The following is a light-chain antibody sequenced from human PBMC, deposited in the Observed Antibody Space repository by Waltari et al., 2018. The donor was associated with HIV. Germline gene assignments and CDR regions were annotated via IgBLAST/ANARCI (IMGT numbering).Light chain of an antibody. CDR2: DVS. J-gene: IGLJ1*01. V-gene: IGLV2-11*01. CDR1: SSDVGGYNY. Sequence: QSALTQPRSVSGSPGQSVTISCTGTSSDVGGYNYVSWYQQHPGKAPNLMIYDVSKRPSGVPDRFSGSKSGTTASLTISGLQAEDEADYYCCSYAGSYVFGTGTKVTVL. CDR3: CSYAGSYV.